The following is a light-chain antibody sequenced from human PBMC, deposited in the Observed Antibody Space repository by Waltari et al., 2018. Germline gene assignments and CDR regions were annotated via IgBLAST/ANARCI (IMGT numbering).Light chain of an antibody. CDR1: QSISSY. CDR2: AAS. V-gene: IGKV1-39*01. Sequence: DIQMTQSTSSLSASVGDRVTITCRASQSISSYLNWYQQKPGKDPKLLIYAASSLQSGVPSRFSGSGSGTDFTLTISSLQPEDFATYYCQQSYSTLGTFGQGTKVEIK. J-gene: IGKJ1*01. CDR3: QQSYSTLGT.